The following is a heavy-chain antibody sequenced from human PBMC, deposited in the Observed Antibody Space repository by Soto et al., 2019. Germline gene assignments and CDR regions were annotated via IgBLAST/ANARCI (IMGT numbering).Heavy chain of an antibody. J-gene: IGHJ4*02. CDR2: ISGSGGST. D-gene: IGHD5-12*01. V-gene: IGHV3-23*01. CDR3: AKDQAGDAYNYGY. CDR1: GFTFRNYA. Sequence: EVQLLESGGGLVQPGGSLRLSCAASGFTFRNYAMSWVRQAPGKGLEWVSVISGSGGSTFYADSVKGRFTISRDNSKNTLYLRMNSLRAEDTAVYYCAKDQAGDAYNYGYWGQGTLVTVSS.